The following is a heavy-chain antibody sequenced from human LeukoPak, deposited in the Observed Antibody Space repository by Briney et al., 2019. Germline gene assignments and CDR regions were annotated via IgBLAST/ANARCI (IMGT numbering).Heavy chain of an antibody. D-gene: IGHD5-12*01. CDR1: GYTFTSYG. J-gene: IGHJ6*02. CDR2: ISAYNGNT. Sequence: ASGKVSCKASGYTFTSYGISWVRQAPGQGLEWMGWISAYNGNTNYAQKLQGRVTMTTDTSTSTAYMELRSLRSDDTAVYYCARDSGYDRAIPLRAGATHYYYYYGMDVWGQGTTVTVSS. V-gene: IGHV1-18*01. CDR3: ARDSGYDRAIPLRAGATHYYYYYGMDV.